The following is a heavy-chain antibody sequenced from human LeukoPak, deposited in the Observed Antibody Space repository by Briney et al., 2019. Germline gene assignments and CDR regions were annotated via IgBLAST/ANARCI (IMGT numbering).Heavy chain of an antibody. CDR1: GYTFSSYD. CDR3: ATHTEIIAAAGI. J-gene: IGHJ4*02. Sequence: ASVKVSCKASGYTFSSYDISWVRQAPGQGLEWMGWINAYNGNTNYAQKLQGRVTMTTDTSTSTAYLELRSLRSEDTAVYYCATHTEIIAAAGIWGQGTLVTVSS. D-gene: IGHD6-13*01. CDR2: INAYNGNT. V-gene: IGHV1-18*01.